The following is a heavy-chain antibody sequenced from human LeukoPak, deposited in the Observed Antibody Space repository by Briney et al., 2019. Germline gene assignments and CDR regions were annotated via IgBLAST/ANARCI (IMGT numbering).Heavy chain of an antibody. CDR1: GFTFSSYS. CDR3: ASYGDYSGYFDY. Sequence: GGSLRLSCAASGFTFSSYSMNWVRQAPGKGLEWVSSISSSSSYIYYADSVKGRFTISRDNAKNSLYLQMNSLRAEDTAVYYCASYGDYSGYFDYRGQGTLVTVSS. D-gene: IGHD4-17*01. J-gene: IGHJ4*02. V-gene: IGHV3-21*01. CDR2: ISSSSSYI.